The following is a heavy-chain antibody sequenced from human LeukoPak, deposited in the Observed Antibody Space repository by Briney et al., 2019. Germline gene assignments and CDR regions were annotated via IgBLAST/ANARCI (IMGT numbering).Heavy chain of an antibody. V-gene: IGHV3-23*01. CDR1: GFTFSSCA. CDR3: AKRASDYNFDF. J-gene: IGHJ4*02. D-gene: IGHD4-4*01. Sequence: GGSLRLSCAASGFTFSSCAMSWVRQAPRKGLEWVSIISGSGSDAYADSVKGRFTISRDNPKNTLYLQKNSLRAVDTAVYFCAKRASDYNFDFWGQGNLVTVSS. CDR2: ISGSGSDA.